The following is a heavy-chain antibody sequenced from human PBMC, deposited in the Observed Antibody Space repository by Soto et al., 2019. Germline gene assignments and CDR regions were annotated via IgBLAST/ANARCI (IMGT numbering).Heavy chain of an antibody. CDR3: TTDLIAVAGTGVY. CDR1: GFTFGDYA. CDR2: IRSKAYGGTT. J-gene: IGHJ4*02. Sequence: PVGSLRLSCTASGFTFGDYAMSWVRQAPGKGLEWVGFIRSKAYGGTTEYAASVKGRFTISRDDSKSIAYLQMNSLKTEDTAVYYCTTDLIAVAGTGVYWGQGTLVTVSS. D-gene: IGHD6-19*01. V-gene: IGHV3-49*04.